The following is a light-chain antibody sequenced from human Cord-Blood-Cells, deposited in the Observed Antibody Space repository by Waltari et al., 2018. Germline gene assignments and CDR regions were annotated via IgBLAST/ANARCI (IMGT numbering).Light chain of an antibody. Sequence: QSPLTQPASVSGFPGQSITLSCTRTSIDVGSHNLVSWYPQHPGNAPKLMIYVVSKRPSGVSNRFSVSKSGNTASLTISGLQAEDEADYYCCSYAGSSTLVFGGGTKLTVL. CDR3: CSYAGSSTLV. CDR2: VVS. CDR1: SIDVGSHNL. V-gene: IGLV2-23*02. J-gene: IGLJ2*01.